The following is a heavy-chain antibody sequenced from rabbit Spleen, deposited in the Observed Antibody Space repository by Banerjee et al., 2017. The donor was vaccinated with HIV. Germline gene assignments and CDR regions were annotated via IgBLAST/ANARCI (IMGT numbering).Heavy chain of an antibody. CDR2: IYTGSGGT. V-gene: IGHV1S45*01. D-gene: IGHD4-2*01. CDR3: ARPGSVGWSLNL. J-gene: IGHJ4*01. CDR1: GFTLSSYW. Sequence: QEQLVESGGGLVKPGASLTLTCTASGFTLSSYWMCWVRQAPGKGPEWIGCIYTGSGGTWYASWVNGRFTISKTSSTTVSLQMTSLTAADTATYFCARPGSVGWSLNLWGPGTLVTVS.